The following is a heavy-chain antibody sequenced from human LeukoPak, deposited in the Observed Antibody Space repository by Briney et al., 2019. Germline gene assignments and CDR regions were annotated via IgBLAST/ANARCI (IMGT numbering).Heavy chain of an antibody. CDR1: GFTFSSYW. J-gene: IGHJ3*02. V-gene: IGHV3-7*01. Sequence: GGSLRLSCAASGFTFSSYWMSWVRQAPGKGLEWVANIKQDGSEKYYVDSVKGRFTISRDNAKNSLYLQMNSLRAEDTAVYYCARLELGVVVIASDHAFDIRGQGTMVTVSS. D-gene: IGHD2-21*01. CDR3: ARLELGVVVIASDHAFDI. CDR2: IKQDGSEK.